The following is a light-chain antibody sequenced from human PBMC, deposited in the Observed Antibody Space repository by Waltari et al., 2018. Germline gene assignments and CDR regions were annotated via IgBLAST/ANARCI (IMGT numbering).Light chain of an antibody. CDR3: AAWDSSLNGFWA. Sequence: QSVLTQPPSASGTPGQRVTISCSGSSSNIGTNTVNWYQQLPGTAPKLLINVTKRRPSWLPARFAGSNSGSSASLAISGRQSEDEADYYCAAWDSSLNGFWAFGGGTKLTVL. V-gene: IGLV1-44*01. J-gene: IGLJ3*02. CDR1: SSNIGTNT. CDR2: VTK.